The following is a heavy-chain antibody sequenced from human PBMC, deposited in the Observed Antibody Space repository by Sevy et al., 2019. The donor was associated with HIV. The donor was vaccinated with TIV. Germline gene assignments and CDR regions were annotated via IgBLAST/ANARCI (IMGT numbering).Heavy chain of an antibody. CDR2: ISSSSSYI. D-gene: IGHD3-3*01. CDR1: GFTFSSYS. J-gene: IGHJ6*02. Sequence: GGSLRLSCAASGFTFSSYSMNWVRQAPGKGLEWVSSISSSSSYIYYADSVKGRFTISRGNARNSRYLQMNSLRAEDTAVYYCARDRILAWLLWDYYYYGLDVWGQGTTVTVSS. CDR3: ARDRILAWLLWDYYYYGLDV. V-gene: IGHV3-21*01.